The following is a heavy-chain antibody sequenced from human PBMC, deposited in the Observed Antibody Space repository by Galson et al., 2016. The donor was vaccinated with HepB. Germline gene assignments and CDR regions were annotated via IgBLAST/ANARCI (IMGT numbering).Heavy chain of an antibody. D-gene: IGHD6-19*01. V-gene: IGHV3-74*01. J-gene: IGHJ4*02. CDR2: IYNDGTII. Sequence: SLRLSCAASGFTFSNYWIHWVRQPPGEGPVWLAGIYNDGTIINYADSVKGRFTISRDNAQHTVYLPMNSLRADDTAVYYCAKPPSTVVADPFDNWGQETVVTFSS. CDR3: AKPPSTVVADPFDN. CDR1: GFTFSNYW.